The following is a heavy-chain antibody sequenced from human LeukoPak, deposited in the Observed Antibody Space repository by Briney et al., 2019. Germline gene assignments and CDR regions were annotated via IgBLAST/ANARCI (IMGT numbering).Heavy chain of an antibody. V-gene: IGHV1-18*04. CDR1: GYTFSNYG. CDR3: ARHSGSGWQALGY. J-gene: IGHJ4*02. CDR2: TSYNGNT. D-gene: IGHD6-19*01. Sequence: ASVKVSCKASGYTFSNYGISWVRQAPGLGREWMGWTSYNGNTNYAQKFQDRVTMTTDTSTTTANMELRSLESDDTAVDYCARHSGSGWQALGYWGQGTLVTVSS.